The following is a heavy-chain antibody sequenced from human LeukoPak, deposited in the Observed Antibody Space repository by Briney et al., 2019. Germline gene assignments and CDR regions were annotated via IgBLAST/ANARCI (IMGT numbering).Heavy chain of an antibody. CDR2: LWYDGNNK. V-gene: IGHV3-33*03. CDR3: AKDNRRHYTSGPNPDSLH. J-gene: IGHJ4*02. D-gene: IGHD6-19*01. CDR1: GFTFSSYG. Sequence: GGSLRLSCAASGFTFSSYGIHWVRQAPGKGLEWVTILWYDGNNKYYADSVKGRFTISRDNAKNSLYLQMNSLRVEDTAFYYCAKDNRRHYTSGPNPDSLHWGQGALVTVSS.